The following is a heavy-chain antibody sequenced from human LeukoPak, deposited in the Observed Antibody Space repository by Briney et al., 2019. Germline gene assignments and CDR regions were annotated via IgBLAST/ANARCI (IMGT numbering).Heavy chain of an antibody. J-gene: IGHJ4*02. V-gene: IGHV3-23*01. Sequence: GGSLRLSCAASGFTFSSYAMSWVRQAPGKGLEWVSAISGSGGSTYYADSVKGRFTISRDNSKNTLYLQMNSLRAEDTAVYYCAREGGNGCYVIYFDYWGQGTLVTVSS. CDR3: AREGGNGCYVIYFDY. CDR2: ISGSGGST. D-gene: IGHD3-3*01. CDR1: GFTFSSYA.